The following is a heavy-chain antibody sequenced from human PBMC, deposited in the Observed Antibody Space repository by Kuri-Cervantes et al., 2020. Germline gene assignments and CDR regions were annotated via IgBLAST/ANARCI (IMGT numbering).Heavy chain of an antibody. CDR1: GYTFIGYY. Sequence: ASVKVSCKAFGYTFIGYYMHWVRQAPGQGLEWMGWINPNIGDTKYAQKFQGRVTMTKDTSISTAYMELSSLRSDDTAIYYCARDHPDCSSISCYDWGQGTLVTVSS. D-gene: IGHD2-2*01. CDR3: ARDHPDCSSISCYD. CDR2: INPNIGDT. V-gene: IGHV1-2*02. J-gene: IGHJ4*02.